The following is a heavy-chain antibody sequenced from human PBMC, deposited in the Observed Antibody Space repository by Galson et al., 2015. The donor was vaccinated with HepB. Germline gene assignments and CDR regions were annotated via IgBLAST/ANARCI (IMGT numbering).Heavy chain of an antibody. J-gene: IGHJ4*02. CDR1: GGTFSSYA. V-gene: IGHV1-69*04. CDR3: ARAQTYVWGSYDY. Sequence: SVKVSCKASGGTFSSYAISWVRQAPGQGLEWMGRIIPILGIANYAQKFQGRVTITRDTSASTAYMELSSLRSEDTAVYYCARAQTYVWGSYDYWGQGTLVTVSS. D-gene: IGHD3-16*01. CDR2: IIPILGIA.